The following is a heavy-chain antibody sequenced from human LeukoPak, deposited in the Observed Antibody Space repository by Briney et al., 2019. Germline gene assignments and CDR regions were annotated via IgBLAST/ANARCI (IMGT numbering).Heavy chain of an antibody. CDR1: GYTFTGYY. Sequence: ASVKVSCKASGYTFTGYYMHWVRQAPGQGLEWMGWINTNSGGTNYAQKFQGRVTMTRDTSICTAYMELSRLRSDDTAVYYCARPNFWSGYYQGYWGQGTLVTVSS. V-gene: IGHV1-2*02. D-gene: IGHD3-3*01. CDR2: INTNSGGT. J-gene: IGHJ4*02. CDR3: ARPNFWSGYYQGY.